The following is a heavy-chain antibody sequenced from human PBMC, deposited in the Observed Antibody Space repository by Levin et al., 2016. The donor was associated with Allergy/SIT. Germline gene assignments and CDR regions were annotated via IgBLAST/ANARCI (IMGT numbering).Heavy chain of an antibody. J-gene: IGHJ4*02. CDR3: AKGGFCSGGTCYYFDY. CDR2: IYGSGSGT. Sequence: GESLKISCAASGFTFSNYAMSWVRQAPGTGLEWVSAIYGSGSGTFYADSVKGRFTISRDNSKNTLYLQMSSLRVEDTAVYYCAKGGFCSGGTCYYFDYWGRGILVTVSA. CDR1: GFTFSNYA. V-gene: IGHV3-23*01. D-gene: IGHD2-15*01.